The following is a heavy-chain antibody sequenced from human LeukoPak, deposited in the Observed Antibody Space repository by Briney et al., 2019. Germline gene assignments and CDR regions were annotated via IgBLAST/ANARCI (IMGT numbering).Heavy chain of an antibody. CDR2: IYHSGST. V-gene: IGHV4-38-2*02. CDR3: ARGHGSSWTFEY. J-gene: IGHJ4*02. CDR1: GYSISSGYY. D-gene: IGHD6-13*01. Sequence: SETLSLTCTVSGYSISSGYYWGWIRQPPGKGLEWIGSIYHSGSTYYNPSLKSRVTISVDTSKNQFSLKLSSVTAADTAVYYCARGHGSSWTFEYWGQGPLVTVSS.